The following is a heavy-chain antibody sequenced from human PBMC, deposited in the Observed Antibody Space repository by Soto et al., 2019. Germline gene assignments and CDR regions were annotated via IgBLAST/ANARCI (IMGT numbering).Heavy chain of an antibody. CDR3: AVSTSHDTFDI. CDR1: GFTFTSSA. J-gene: IGHJ3*02. Sequence: TSVKVSCKDSGFTFTSSAGQWVRQARGQRLEWIGWIVVGSGNTNYAQKFQERVTITRDMSTSTAYMELSSLRSEDTAVYYCAVSTSHDTFDIWGQGTMVTVSS. V-gene: IGHV1-58*01. D-gene: IGHD3-16*02. CDR2: IVVGSGNT.